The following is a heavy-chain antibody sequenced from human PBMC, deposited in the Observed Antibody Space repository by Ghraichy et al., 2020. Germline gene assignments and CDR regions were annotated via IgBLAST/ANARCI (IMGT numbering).Heavy chain of an antibody. J-gene: IGHJ6*02. Sequence: SETLSLTCIVSGDSISSSAYYWGWIRQPTGKGLEWIGSIYHSGSTFYSPSLRSRVTISVHASKNQLSLRLTSVTAADTALYYCARHYSSGDYYYGMDVWGQGTTVTVSS. CDR1: GDSISSSAYY. CDR2: IYHSGST. CDR3: ARHYSSGDYYYGMDV. D-gene: IGHD3-10*01. V-gene: IGHV4-39*01.